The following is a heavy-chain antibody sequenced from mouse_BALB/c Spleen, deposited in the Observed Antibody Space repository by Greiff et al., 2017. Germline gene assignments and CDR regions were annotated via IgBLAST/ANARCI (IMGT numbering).Heavy chain of an antibody. CDR2: ISYDGSN. D-gene: IGHD2-1*01. CDR3: ARDGKGGNYYAMDY. J-gene: IGHJ4*01. CDR1: GYSITSGYY. Sequence: EVKLMESGPGLVKPSQSLSLTCSVTGYSITSGYYWNWIRQFPGNKLEWMGYISYDGSNNYNPSLKNRISITRDTSKNQFFLKLNSVTTEDTATYYCARDGKGGNYYAMDYWGQGTSVTVSS. V-gene: IGHV3-6*02.